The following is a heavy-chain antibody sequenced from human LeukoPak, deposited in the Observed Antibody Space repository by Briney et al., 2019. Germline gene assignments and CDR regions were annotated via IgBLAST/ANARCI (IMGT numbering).Heavy chain of an antibody. D-gene: IGHD5-18*01. CDR2: IFGSGGSP. CDR3: GKTTAGYSSGQKPAWPVDY. CDR1: GFTFGSYA. Sequence: PGGSLRLSCEASGFTFGSYAMYWVRQAPGKGLEWVAGIFGSGGSPHYADSVKGRFTISRDNSRNTVYLQINSLRAEDTAAYYCGKTTAGYSSGQKPAWPVDYWGQGTLVTVSS. V-gene: IGHV3-23*01. J-gene: IGHJ4*02.